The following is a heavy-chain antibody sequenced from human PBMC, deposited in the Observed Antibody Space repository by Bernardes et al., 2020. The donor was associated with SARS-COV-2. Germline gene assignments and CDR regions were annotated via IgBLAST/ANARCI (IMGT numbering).Heavy chain of an antibody. CDR3: AVGRGVTTVDY. V-gene: IGHV1-2*02. J-gene: IGHJ4*02. CDR1: GYTFTAYY. CDR2: INPNSGVT. D-gene: IGHD2-21*02. Sequence: ASVKVSCKASGYTFTAYYMHWVRQAPGQGLEWMGWINPNSGVTNYAQNFQGRVTMTRDRSISTAYMELNRLRFDDTAVYFCAVGRGVTTVDYWGQGTLVTVSS.